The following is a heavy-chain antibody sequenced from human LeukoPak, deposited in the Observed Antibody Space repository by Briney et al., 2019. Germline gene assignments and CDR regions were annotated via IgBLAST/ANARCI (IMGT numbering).Heavy chain of an antibody. V-gene: IGHV4-34*01. D-gene: IGHD2-2*01. J-gene: IGHJ4*02. CDR1: GGSFSGYY. Sequence: SETLSLTCAVYGGSFSGYYWSWVRQPPGKGLEWIGEINHSGSTDYNPSLKSRVTISVDTSKNQFSLKLSSVTAADTAVYYCARDRDYCSSTSCRFDCWGQGTLVTVSS. CDR2: INHSGST. CDR3: ARDRDYCSSTSCRFDC.